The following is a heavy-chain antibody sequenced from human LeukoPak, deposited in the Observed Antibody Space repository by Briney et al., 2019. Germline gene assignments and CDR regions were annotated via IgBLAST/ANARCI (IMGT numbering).Heavy chain of an antibody. D-gene: IGHD2-8*01. Sequence: GGSLRLSRAGSGFTFSSYAMSWVRRAPGKGLEWGSAISETGGTTYDADSAKGRFTISRDNSKSTLYLQMNSLRAEDTAVYYCAKDTSIGRYCTNGVCSPFDYWGQGTLVTVSS. CDR1: GFTFSSYA. V-gene: IGHV3-23*01. CDR2: ISETGGTT. CDR3: AKDTSIGRYCTNGVCSPFDY. J-gene: IGHJ4*02.